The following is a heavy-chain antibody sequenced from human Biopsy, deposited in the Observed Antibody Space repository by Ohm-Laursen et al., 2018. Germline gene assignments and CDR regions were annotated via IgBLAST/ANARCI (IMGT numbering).Heavy chain of an antibody. CDR2: IVPILGHL. CDR3: AADADGYYTEFDY. CDR1: GGTFSNYA. J-gene: IGHJ4*02. Sequence: SSVKVSCKTSGGTFSNYAISWVRQAPGQGLEWVGRIVPILGHLNYAQRFQGRVSITADKSTTYVYMELSRLTSGDTAVYYCAADADGYYTEFDYWGPGTLVTVSS. D-gene: IGHD3-3*01. V-gene: IGHV1-69*04.